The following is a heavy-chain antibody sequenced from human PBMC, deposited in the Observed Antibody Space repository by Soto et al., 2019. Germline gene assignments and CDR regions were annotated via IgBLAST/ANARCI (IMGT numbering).Heavy chain of an antibody. CDR3: ARDAKFNVKTSLVGYYYGMDV. Sequence: XESLRIFCGSSGLTFSSYSMNWVRQAPGKGLEWVSSISSSSSYIYYADSVKGRFTISRDNAKNSLYLQMNSLRAEDTAVYYCARDAKFNVKTSLVGYYYGMDVWGQGTTVSVSS. D-gene: IGHD1-26*01. V-gene: IGHV3-21*01. J-gene: IGHJ6*02. CDR1: GLTFSSYS. CDR2: ISSSSSYI.